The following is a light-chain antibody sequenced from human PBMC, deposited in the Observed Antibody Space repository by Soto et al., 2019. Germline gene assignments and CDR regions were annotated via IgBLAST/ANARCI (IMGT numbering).Light chain of an antibody. CDR2: DAS. V-gene: IGKV3-11*01. CDR3: QQRSSWPIT. Sequence: EIESPPSPSTLSLSPGERATLSSRASQSVSSYLALYQQKPGQAPRLLIYDASNRATGFPARFSGSGSGTDFTLTISRLEPEDFAVYYCQQRSSWPITVGQGTRLEIK. CDR1: QSVSSY. J-gene: IGKJ5*01.